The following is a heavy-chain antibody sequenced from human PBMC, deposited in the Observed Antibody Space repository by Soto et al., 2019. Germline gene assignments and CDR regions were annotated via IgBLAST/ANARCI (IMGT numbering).Heavy chain of an antibody. CDR2: ISSSSSYI. Sequence: EVQLVESGGGLVKPGGSLRLSCAASGFTFSSYSMNWVRQAPGKGLEWVSSISSSSSYIYYADSVKGRFTISIDNAKNSLYLQMNSLRAEDTAVYYCARAEERYFDYWGQGTLVTVSS. CDR1: GFTFSSYS. J-gene: IGHJ4*02. CDR3: ARAEERYFDY. V-gene: IGHV3-21*01.